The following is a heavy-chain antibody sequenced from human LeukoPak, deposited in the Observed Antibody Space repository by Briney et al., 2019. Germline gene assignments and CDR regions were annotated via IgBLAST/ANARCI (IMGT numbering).Heavy chain of an antibody. J-gene: IGHJ5*02. V-gene: IGHV4-39*07. D-gene: IGHD5-18*01. CDR1: GGSISSSSYY. Sequence: NPSETLSLTCTVSGGSISSSSYYWGWIRQPPGKGLEWIGSIYYSGSTYYNPSPKSRVTISVNTAKNQFSLKLRSVTAADTAVYYCASYSYGWARSIDPWGQGTLVTVSS. CDR2: IYYSGST. CDR3: ASYSYGWARSIDP.